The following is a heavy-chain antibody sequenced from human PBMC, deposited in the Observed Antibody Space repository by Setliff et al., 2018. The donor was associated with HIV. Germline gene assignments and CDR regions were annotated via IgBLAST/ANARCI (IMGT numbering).Heavy chain of an antibody. CDR3: ARHDCGGDCSINWFDP. Sequence: PSETLSLTCAFSGYAINNNFFWGWVRQPPGKGLEWIGSIYRSGSTYYNPSLKSRVTISLDTSNNHFSLKLSSVTAADTAVYYCARHDCGGDCSINWFDPWGQGTLVTVSS. CDR1: GYAINNNFF. J-gene: IGHJ5*02. CDR2: IYRSGST. D-gene: IGHD2-21*02. V-gene: IGHV4-38-2*01.